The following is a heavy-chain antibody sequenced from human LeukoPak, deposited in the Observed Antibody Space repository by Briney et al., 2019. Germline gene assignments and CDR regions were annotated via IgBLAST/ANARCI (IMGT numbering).Heavy chain of an antibody. CDR2: ISSSGSAI. CDR1: GFTFSSYE. V-gene: IGHV3-48*03. J-gene: IGHJ6*02. CDR3: ARAPTGSGYDIYYYYGMDV. D-gene: IGHD5-12*01. Sequence: GGSLRLSCAASGFTFSSYEMNWVRQAPGKGLDGVSYISSSGSAIYYADAVKGRFPISRDNAKNSLYLPMNSLSAEDTAVYYCARAPTGSGYDIYYYYGMDVWGQGTTVTVSS.